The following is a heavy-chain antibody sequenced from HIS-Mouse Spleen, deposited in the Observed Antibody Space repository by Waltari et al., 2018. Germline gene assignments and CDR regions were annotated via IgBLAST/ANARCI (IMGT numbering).Heavy chain of an antibody. CDR2: ISSSSSYI. D-gene: IGHD5-18*01. Sequence: EVQLVESGGGLVKPGGSLRLSCAASGFTFSSYSMNWVRQAPGKVLEWVSSISSSSSYIYYADSVKGRFTISRDNANNSLYLQMNSLRAEDTAVYYCARDRNTAMVKADYWGQGTLVTVSS. V-gene: IGHV3-21*01. CDR1: GFTFSSYS. CDR3: ARDRNTAMVKADY. J-gene: IGHJ4*02.